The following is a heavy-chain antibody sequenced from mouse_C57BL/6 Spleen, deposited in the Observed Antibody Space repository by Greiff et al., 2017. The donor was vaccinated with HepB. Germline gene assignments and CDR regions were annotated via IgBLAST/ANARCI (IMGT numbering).Heavy chain of an antibody. J-gene: IGHJ2*01. CDR2: ISYSGST. CDR3: ARTARIKY. Sequence: EVKLVESGPGLVKPSQSLSLTCTVTGYSITSGYGWNWIRQFPGNKLEWMGNISYSGSTNYNPSLKSRISITRDTSKNQFFLQLNSVTTEDTATYDCARTARIKYWGQGTTLTVSS. V-gene: IGHV3-2*02. D-gene: IGHD1-2*01. CDR1: GYSITSGYG.